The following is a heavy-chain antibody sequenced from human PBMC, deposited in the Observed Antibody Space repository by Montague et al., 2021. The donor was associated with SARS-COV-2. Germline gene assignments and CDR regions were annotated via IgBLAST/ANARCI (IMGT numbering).Heavy chain of an antibody. CDR1: GDSVSSHSAA. Sequence: CAISGDSVSSHSAAWNWIRQSPSRGLEWLGRTYYRSKWYNDYAVSVKIRITINPDTSKNQFSLQLNSVTPEDTAAYYCARDTRIQLWFDRDYYYGMDAWGQGTTVTVSS. D-gene: IGHD5-18*01. J-gene: IGHJ6*02. CDR2: TYYRSKWYN. CDR3: ARDTRIQLWFDRDYYYGMDA. V-gene: IGHV6-1*01.